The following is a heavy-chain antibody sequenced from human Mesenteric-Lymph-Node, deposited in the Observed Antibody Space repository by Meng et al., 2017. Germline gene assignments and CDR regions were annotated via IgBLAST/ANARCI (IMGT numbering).Heavy chain of an antibody. CDR3: AREGEVTDTIVFDF. J-gene: IGHJ3*01. CDR1: GFTFSNSA. V-gene: IGHV1-2*06. CDR2: INPKSGGP. Sequence: GESLKISCAASGFTFSNSAMNWVRQAPGQGLEWMGRINPKSGGPNFAQNFLGRVTMTRDTSITTAYMELSRLTSDDTAFYYCAREGEVTDTIVFDFWGQGAMVTVSS. D-gene: IGHD2-21*02.